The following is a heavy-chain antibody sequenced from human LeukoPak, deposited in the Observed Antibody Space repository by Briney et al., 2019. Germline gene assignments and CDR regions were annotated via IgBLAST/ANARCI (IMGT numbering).Heavy chain of an antibody. CDR1: GFTFSNAW. CDR2: IKSKTDGGTT. CDR3: TTDPAVRGIAAATDY. D-gene: IGHD6-13*01. Sequence: PGGSLRLSCAASGFTFSNAWMSWVRQAPGKGLEWVGRIKSKTDGGTTDYAAPVKGRFTISRDDSKNTLYLQMNSLKTEDTAVYYCTTDPAVRGIAAATDYWGQGTLVTVSS. J-gene: IGHJ4*02. V-gene: IGHV3-15*01.